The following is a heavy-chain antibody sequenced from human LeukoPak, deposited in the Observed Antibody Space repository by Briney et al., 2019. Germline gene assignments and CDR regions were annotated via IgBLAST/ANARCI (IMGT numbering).Heavy chain of an antibody. CDR2: ISGSGNA. V-gene: IGHV3-23*01. CDR1: GFTFSNYA. J-gene: IGHJ2*01. CDR3: ARGVADTKWYFDL. Sequence: GGSLRLSCAASGFTFSNYAMTWVRQAPGKGLEWVSTISGSGNAYYADSVKGRFTISRDNSKNTLYLQMNSLRAEDTAVYYCARGVADTKWYFDLWGRGTLVTVSS. D-gene: IGHD3-22*01.